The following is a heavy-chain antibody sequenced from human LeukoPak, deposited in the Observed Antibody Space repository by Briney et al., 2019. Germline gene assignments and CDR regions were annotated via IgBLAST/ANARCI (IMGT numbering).Heavy chain of an antibody. CDR1: GFTFSDYY. D-gene: IGHD5-24*01. Sequence: GGPLRLSCAASGFTFSDYYMSWIRQAPGKGLEWVSYISSSGSTTYYADSVKGRSTISRDNAKNSLYLQMNSLRAEDTAVYYCARDGDGYTETIDYWGQGTLVTVSS. J-gene: IGHJ4*02. CDR3: ARDGDGYTETIDY. CDR2: ISSSGSTT. V-gene: IGHV3-11*01.